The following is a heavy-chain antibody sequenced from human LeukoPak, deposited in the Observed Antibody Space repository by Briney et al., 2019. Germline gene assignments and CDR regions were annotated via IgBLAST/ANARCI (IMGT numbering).Heavy chain of an antibody. CDR1: GFTFSSHG. V-gene: IGHV3-48*03. CDR2: ISSSGSTI. D-gene: IGHD5-24*01. J-gene: IGHJ4*02. Sequence: GGSLRLSCAASGFTFSSHGMNWVRQAPGKGLEWVSYISSSGSTIYYADSVKGRFTISRDNAKNSLYLQMNSLRAEDTAVYYCARERWLHADYWGQGTLVTVSS. CDR3: ARERWLHADY.